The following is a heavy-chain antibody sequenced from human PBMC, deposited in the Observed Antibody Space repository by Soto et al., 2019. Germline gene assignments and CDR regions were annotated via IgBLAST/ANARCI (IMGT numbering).Heavy chain of an antibody. CDR1: GYSFTSYY. J-gene: IGHJ4*02. CDR3: ARDYNDMSIDY. V-gene: IGHV1-46*01. D-gene: IGHD1-20*01. Sequence: ASMKVSCKASGYSFTSYYIHWVRPAPGQGIEWMGIINPSGGSTSYAQKFQGRVTMTRDTSTSTVYMELSSLRSEDTAVYYCARDYNDMSIDYLGQVSLVTVSS. CDR2: INPSGGST.